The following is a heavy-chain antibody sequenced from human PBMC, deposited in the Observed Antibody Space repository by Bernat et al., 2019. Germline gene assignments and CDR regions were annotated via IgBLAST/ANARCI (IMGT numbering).Heavy chain of an antibody. Sequence: QVQLVESGGGVVQPGRSLRLSCAASGFTFSSYAMHWVRQAPGKGLEWVAVISYDGSNKYYADSVKGRFTISRDNSKSTLYLQMNSLRAEDTAVYYCARLYIGFWSGYYTPGDFDYWGQGTLVTVSS. J-gene: IGHJ4*02. CDR3: ARLYIGFWSGYYTPGDFDY. D-gene: IGHD3-3*01. CDR2: ISYDGSNK. CDR1: GFTFSSYA. V-gene: IGHV3-30-3*01.